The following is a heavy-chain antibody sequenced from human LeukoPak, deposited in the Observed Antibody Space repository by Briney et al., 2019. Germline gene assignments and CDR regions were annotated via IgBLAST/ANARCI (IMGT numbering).Heavy chain of an antibody. CDR2: INHSGST. V-gene: IGHV4-34*01. J-gene: IGHJ6*02. D-gene: IGHD4-17*01. Sequence: SETLSLTCAVYGGSFSGYYWSWIRQPPGKGLEWIGEINHSGSTNYNPSLKSRVTISVDTSKNQFSLKLSSVTAADTAIYYCAKVYGDYIMDVWGQGTTVTVSS. CDR3: AKVYGDYIMDV. CDR1: GGSFSGYY.